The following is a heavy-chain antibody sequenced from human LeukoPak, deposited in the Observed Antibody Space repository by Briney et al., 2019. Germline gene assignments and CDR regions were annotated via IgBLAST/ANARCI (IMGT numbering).Heavy chain of an antibody. Sequence: SGPTLVNPTQTLTLTCTFSGFSLSTRGMCVSWIRQPPGKALEWLARIDWDDDKYYSTSLKTRLTISKDTSKNQVVLTMTNMDPVDAATYYCARLISSYSGSYHDYWGQGTLVTVSS. D-gene: IGHD1-26*01. CDR1: GFSLSTRGMC. J-gene: IGHJ4*02. V-gene: IGHV2-70*11. CDR2: IDWDDDK. CDR3: ARLISSYSGSYHDY.